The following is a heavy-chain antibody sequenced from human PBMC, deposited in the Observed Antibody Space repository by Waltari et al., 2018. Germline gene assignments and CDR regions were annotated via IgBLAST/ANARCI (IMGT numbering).Heavy chain of an antibody. CDR2: IYSGGST. D-gene: IGHD5-12*01. V-gene: IGHV3-23*03. J-gene: IGHJ3*02. Sequence: EVQLLESGGGLVQPGGSLRLSCAASGFTFSSYAMSWVRQAPGKGLEWVSVIYSGGSTYYADSVKGRFTISRDNSKNTLYLQMNSLRAEDTAVYYCAKHLSDGSSSDAFDIWGQGTMVTVSS. CDR3: AKHLSDGSSSDAFDI. CDR1: GFTFSSYA.